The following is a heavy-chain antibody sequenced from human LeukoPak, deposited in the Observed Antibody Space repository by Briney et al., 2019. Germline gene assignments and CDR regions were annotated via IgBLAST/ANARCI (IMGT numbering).Heavy chain of an antibody. CDR2: VLTSGTT. D-gene: IGHD3-10*01. Sequence: IRQPAGKGLEWIGRVLTSGTTNYNPSLKSRVSISVDTSKNQFSLNLSSVTAADTAVYYCARVFDSGSQAYFYYMDVWGKGTTVTISS. J-gene: IGHJ6*03. CDR3: ARVFDSGSQAYFYYMDV. V-gene: IGHV4-4*07.